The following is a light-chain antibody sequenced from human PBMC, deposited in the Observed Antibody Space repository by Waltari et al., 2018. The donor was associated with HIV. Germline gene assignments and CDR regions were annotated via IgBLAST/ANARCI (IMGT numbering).Light chain of an antibody. CDR2: DTS. Sequence: QAVVTQEPSLTVSPGGTVTLTCGSSTGAVTSGHYPYWFQQKPGQAPRTLIYDTSNKHSWTPARFSGSLLGGKAALTLSGAQPEDEAEYYCLLSYSGARGPNWVFGGGTKLTVL. CDR1: TGAVTSGHY. CDR3: LLSYSGARGPNWV. J-gene: IGLJ3*02. V-gene: IGLV7-46*01.